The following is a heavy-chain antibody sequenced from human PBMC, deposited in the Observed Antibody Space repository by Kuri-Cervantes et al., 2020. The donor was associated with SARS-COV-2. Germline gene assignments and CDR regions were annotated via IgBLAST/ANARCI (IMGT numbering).Heavy chain of an antibody. CDR1: GYSFTSYW. CDR3: ARHSNGWSSYFDY. CDR2: IYPGDSDT. J-gene: IGHJ4*02. D-gene: IGHD6-19*01. V-gene: IGHV5-51*01. Sequence: KVSCKGSGYSFTSYWIGWVRQMPGKGLDWMGIIYPGDSDTRYSPSFQGHVTLSADKSISTAYLQWRSLKASDTAIYYCARHSNGWSSYFDYWGQGTLVTVSS.